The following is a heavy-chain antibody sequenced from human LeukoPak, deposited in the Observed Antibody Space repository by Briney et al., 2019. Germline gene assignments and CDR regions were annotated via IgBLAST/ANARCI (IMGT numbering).Heavy chain of an antibody. CDR1: GFTFSSYG. D-gene: IGHD2-21*01. CDR2: IWYDGSNK. J-gene: IGHJ4*02. V-gene: IGHV3-33*01. Sequence: GGSLRLSCAASGFTFSSYGMHWVRQAPGKGLEWGAVIWYDGSNKYYAASVKGRFTISRDNSKNTLYLQMNSLRAEDTAVYYCAREGGGDTGYFDYWGQGTLVTVSS. CDR3: AREGGGDTGYFDY.